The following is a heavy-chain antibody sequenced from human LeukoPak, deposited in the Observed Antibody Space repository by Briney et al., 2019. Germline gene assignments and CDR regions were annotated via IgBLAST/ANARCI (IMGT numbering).Heavy chain of an antibody. CDR3: ARVVDHDYGDYYLDY. J-gene: IGHJ4*02. V-gene: IGHV3-7*03. CDR1: GFTFDDYA. CDR2: IKQDGSEK. Sequence: GRSLRLSCAASGFTFDDYAMHWVRQAPGKGLEWVANIKQDGSEKYYVDSVKGRFTISRDNAKNSLYLQMNSLRAEDTAVYYCARVVDHDYGDYYLDYWGQGTLVTVSS. D-gene: IGHD4-17*01.